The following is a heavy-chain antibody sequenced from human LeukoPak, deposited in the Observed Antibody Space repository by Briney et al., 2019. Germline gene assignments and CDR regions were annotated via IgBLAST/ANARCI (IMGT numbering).Heavy chain of an antibody. CDR2: INSDGSST. J-gene: IGHJ4*02. CDR1: GFTLSSYW. CDR3: ARIGYYYGSSGYYYHFDY. D-gene: IGHD3-22*01. Sequence: GGSLRLSCAASGFTLSSYWMHWVRQAPGKGLVWVSRINSDGSSTGYADSVKGRFTISRDNAKNTLYLQMNSLRAEDTAVYYCARIGYYYGSSGYYYHFDYWGQGTLVTVSS. V-gene: IGHV3-74*01.